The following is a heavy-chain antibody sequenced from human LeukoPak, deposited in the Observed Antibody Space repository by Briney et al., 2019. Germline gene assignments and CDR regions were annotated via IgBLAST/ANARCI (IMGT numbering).Heavy chain of an antibody. CDR2: IYYSGST. Sequence: SETLSLTCTVSGGSISSSSYYWGWIRQPPGKGLEWIGSIYYSGSTYYNPSLKSRVTISVDTSNNQFSLKLSSVTAADTAVYYCARLYGSGSYYNYWGQGTLVTVSS. V-gene: IGHV4-39*07. D-gene: IGHD3-10*01. J-gene: IGHJ4*02. CDR1: GGSISSSSYY. CDR3: ARLYGSGSYYNY.